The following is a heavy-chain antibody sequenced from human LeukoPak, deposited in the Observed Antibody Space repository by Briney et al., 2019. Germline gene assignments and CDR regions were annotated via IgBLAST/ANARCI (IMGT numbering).Heavy chain of an antibody. V-gene: IGHV1-2*02. CDR2: INPNSGGT. CDR3: ARDVGGNSADDY. Sequence: ASVKVSCKASGYTFTGYYMHWVRQAPGQGLEWMGWINPNSGGTNYAQKFQGRVTMTRDTSISTAYMELSRLRSDDTAVYYCARDVGGNSADDYWGQGTLVTVSS. J-gene: IGHJ4*02. D-gene: IGHD4-23*01. CDR1: GYTFTGYY.